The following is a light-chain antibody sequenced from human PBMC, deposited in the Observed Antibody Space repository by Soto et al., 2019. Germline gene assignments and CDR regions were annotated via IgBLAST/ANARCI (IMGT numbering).Light chain of an antibody. Sequence: EIVLTQSPGTLSLSPWERATLSCRASQSVSSSYLVWYQQKPGQAPRLLIYGSSSRATGIPDRFSGSGSGTTFTLTITTLEPEDFAVYYCQQYGSLPWTFGQGTKV. CDR1: QSVSSSY. J-gene: IGKJ1*01. V-gene: IGKV3-20*01. CDR3: QQYGSLPWT. CDR2: GSS.